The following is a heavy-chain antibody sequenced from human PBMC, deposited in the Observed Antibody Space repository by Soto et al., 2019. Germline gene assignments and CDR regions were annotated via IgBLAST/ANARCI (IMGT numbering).Heavy chain of an antibody. D-gene: IGHD4-17*01. V-gene: IGHV1-69*13. J-gene: IGHJ6*02. CDR3: ARDLGTVTTTEYYYYYGMDV. Sequence: SVKVSCKASGGTFSSYAISWVRQAPGQGLEWMGGIIPIFGTVNYAQKFQGRVTITADESTSTAYMELSSLRSEDTAVYYCARDLGTVTTTEYYYYYGMDVWGQGTTVTVSS. CDR1: GGTFSSYA. CDR2: IIPIFGTV.